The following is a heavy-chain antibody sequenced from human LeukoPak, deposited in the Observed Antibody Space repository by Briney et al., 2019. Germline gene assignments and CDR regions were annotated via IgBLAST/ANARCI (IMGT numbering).Heavy chain of an antibody. Sequence: GGSLRLSCAASGFTFDDYDMHWVRHAPGKGLEWVSLISGDGGSTYYADSVKGRFTISRDSSKNSLYLQMNSLRTEDTALYYCAKAYSSGWYYWGQGTLVTVSS. V-gene: IGHV3-43*02. CDR3: AKAYSSGWYY. J-gene: IGHJ4*02. CDR2: ISGDGGST. D-gene: IGHD6-19*01. CDR1: GFTFDDYD.